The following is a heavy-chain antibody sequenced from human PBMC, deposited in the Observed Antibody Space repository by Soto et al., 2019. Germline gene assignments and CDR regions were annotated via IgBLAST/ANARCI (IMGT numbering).Heavy chain of an antibody. Sequence: GGSLRLSCAAARFTFSDYGMHWVRQAPGKGLQWLATISHHGIRTHYADSVMGRFTISRDNSKNTLYLQMNSLRAEDTAVYYCARDFFGSSWYIGYYYGMDVWGQGTTVTVSS. D-gene: IGHD6-13*01. CDR3: ARDFFGSSWYIGYYYGMDV. V-gene: IGHV3-30*03. CDR1: RFTFSDYG. CDR2: ISHHGIRT. J-gene: IGHJ6*02.